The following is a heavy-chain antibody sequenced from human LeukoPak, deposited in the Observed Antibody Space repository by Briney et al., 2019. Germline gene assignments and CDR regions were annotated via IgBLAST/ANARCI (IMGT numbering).Heavy chain of an antibody. Sequence: PSETLSLTCTVSGGSISSSSYYWGWIRQPPGKGLEWIGSIYYSGSTYYNPSLKSRVTISVDTSKNQFSLKLSSVTAADTAAYYCARDFGVVMPLYYFDYWGQGTLVTVSS. D-gene: IGHD3-3*01. CDR3: ARDFGVVMPLYYFDY. V-gene: IGHV4-39*02. J-gene: IGHJ4*02. CDR2: IYYSGST. CDR1: GGSISSSSYY.